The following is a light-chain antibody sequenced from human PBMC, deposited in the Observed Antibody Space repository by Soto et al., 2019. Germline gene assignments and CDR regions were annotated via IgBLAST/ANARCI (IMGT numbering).Light chain of an antibody. Sequence: QLVLTQPPSVSGAPGQRVTISCAGSNSNIGGGYDVHWYQQLPGTAPKLLIYGNTKRPSGVPDRFSASKSGTSASLAITGLQAEDEADYYCCSYAESDTMIFGGGTKVTVL. V-gene: IGLV1-40*01. CDR3: CSYAESDTMI. CDR2: GNT. CDR1: NSNIGGGYD. J-gene: IGLJ2*01.